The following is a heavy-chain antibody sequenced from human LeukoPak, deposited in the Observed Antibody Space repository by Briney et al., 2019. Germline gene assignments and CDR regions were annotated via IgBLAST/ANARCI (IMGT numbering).Heavy chain of an antibody. V-gene: IGHV3-23*01. CDR2: ISGSGSGGST. CDR3: AKSRNFYYYFMEV. Sequence: GGSLRLSCAASGFTFSSSAMSWVRQAPGKGLEWVSSISGSGSGGSTYYADSVKGRFTISRDNSKNTLYLQMNSLRAEDTAVYYCAKSRNFYYYFMEVSGRGTKVTVSS. CDR1: GFTFSSSA. J-gene: IGHJ6*03.